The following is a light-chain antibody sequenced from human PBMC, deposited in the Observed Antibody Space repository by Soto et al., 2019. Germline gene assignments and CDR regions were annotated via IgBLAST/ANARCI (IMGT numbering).Light chain of an antibody. V-gene: IGLV2-8*01. Sequence: QSALTQPPSASGSPGQSVTISCTGTSSDVGGYNYVSWYQQHPGKAPKLMIYGVNKRPSGVPDRFSGSKSGNTASLTVSGLQAEDEADYYCSSYAGNNNVVFGGGTKLTVL. CDR3: SSYAGNNNVV. CDR1: SSDVGGYNY. J-gene: IGLJ2*01. CDR2: GVN.